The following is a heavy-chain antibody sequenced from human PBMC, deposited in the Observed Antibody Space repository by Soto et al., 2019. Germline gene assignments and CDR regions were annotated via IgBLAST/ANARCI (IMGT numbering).Heavy chain of an antibody. J-gene: IGHJ4*02. D-gene: IGHD2-21*01. Sequence: GGSLRLSCAVSGFTFRSYSMHWVRQSPGKGLEWISYISSGGDTKYYADSVTGRFTISRDNAKNSLFLQMSSLRAEDTAVYYCARAFMWIDDWGQGTWVTVSS. CDR2: ISSGGDTK. CDR1: GFTFRSYS. V-gene: IGHV3-48*01. CDR3: ARAFMWIDD.